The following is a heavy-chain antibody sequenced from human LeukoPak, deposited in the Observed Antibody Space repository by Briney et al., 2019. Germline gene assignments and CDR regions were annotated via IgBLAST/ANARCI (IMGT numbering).Heavy chain of an antibody. CDR3: ARAVRGYSYAYLPY. CDR1: GGTFSSYG. D-gene: IGHD5-18*01. Sequence: ASVKVSCKASGGTFSSYGISWVRQAPGQGLEWMGWISAYDGNTDYAQNLQGRVTMTTDTSTSTAYMELRSLRSEDTAVYYCARAVRGYSYAYLPYWGQGTLVTVSS. J-gene: IGHJ4*02. V-gene: IGHV1-18*01. CDR2: ISAYDGNT.